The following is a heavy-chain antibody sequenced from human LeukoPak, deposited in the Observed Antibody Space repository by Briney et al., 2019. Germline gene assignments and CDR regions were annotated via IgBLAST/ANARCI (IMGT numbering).Heavy chain of an antibody. D-gene: IGHD2/OR15-2a*01. CDR3: AGHHPRNTVDF. CDR2: ISDIGST. Sequence: PSETLSLTCTVSGGSISSYYWSWIRQPPGKGLEWIAYISDIGSTNYNPSLKSRVTISLDTSKNQFSLKLSSVTAADTAVYYCAGHHPRNTVDFWGQGTLATVSS. V-gene: IGHV4-59*08. J-gene: IGHJ4*02. CDR1: GGSISSYY.